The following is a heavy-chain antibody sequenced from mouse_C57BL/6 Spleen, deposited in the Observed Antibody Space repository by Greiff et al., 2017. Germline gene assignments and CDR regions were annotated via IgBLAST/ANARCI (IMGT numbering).Heavy chain of an antibody. CDR3: ARGHYGSSYVGGFDY. D-gene: IGHD1-1*01. V-gene: IGHV1-69*01. Sequence: QVQLQQPGAELVMPGASVKLSCKASGYTFTSYWMHWVKQRPGQGLEWIGEIDPSDSYTNYNQKFKGKSTLTVDKSSSTAYMQLSSLTSEDSAVYYCARGHYGSSYVGGFDYWGQGTTLTVSS. CDR1: GYTFTSYW. CDR2: IDPSDSYT. J-gene: IGHJ2*01.